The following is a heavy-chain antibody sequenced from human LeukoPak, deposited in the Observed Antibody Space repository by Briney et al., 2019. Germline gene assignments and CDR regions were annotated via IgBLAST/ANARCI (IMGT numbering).Heavy chain of an antibody. J-gene: IGHJ4*02. CDR2: MNPNSGNT. CDR3: ARGGSREMATVSYN. CDR1: GYTFTSYD. Sequence: SVKVSCKASGYTFTSYDINWVRQGTGQGLEWMGWMNPNSGNTGYAPKFQGRVTMTRNTSISTAYMELSSLRSEDKAVYYCARGGSREMATVSYNWGQGTLVTVSS. D-gene: IGHD5-24*01. V-gene: IGHV1-8*01.